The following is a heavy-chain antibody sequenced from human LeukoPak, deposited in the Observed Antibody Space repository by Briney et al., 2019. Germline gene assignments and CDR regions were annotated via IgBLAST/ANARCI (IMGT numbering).Heavy chain of an antibody. CDR2: IYYSGST. CDR1: VGSISSYY. V-gene: IGHV4-59*01. D-gene: IGHD3-3*01. CDR3: ARVHAFWSGQGGMDV. J-gene: IGHJ6*02. Sequence: TSETLSLTCTVSVGSISSYYWSGIRQPPGKGLEWIGYIYYSGSTNYNPSLKSRVTISVDTSKNQFSLKLSSVTAADTAVYYCARVHAFWSGQGGMDVWGQGTTVTVSS.